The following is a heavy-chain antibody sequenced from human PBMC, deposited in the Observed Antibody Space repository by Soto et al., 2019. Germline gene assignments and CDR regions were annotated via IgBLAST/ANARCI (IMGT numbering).Heavy chain of an antibody. J-gene: IGHJ3*01. D-gene: IGHD3-9*01. CDR3: ASLNFDILTGYYAFDL. Sequence: QVHLQESGPGLVKPSETLSLTCTVSGGSISGYYWSWIRQSPEKGLEYIGYISYSGSTNYNPSPKSRVTTSLDTSKNQFSLTLSSVTAADTAIYYCASLNFDILTGYYAFDLWGQGTMVTVSS. V-gene: IGHV4-59*08. CDR2: ISYSGST. CDR1: GGSISGYY.